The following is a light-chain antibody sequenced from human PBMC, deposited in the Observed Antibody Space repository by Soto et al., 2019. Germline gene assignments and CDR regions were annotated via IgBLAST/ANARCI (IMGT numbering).Light chain of an antibody. CDR2: GAS. V-gene: IGKV3-15*01. J-gene: IGKJ1*01. CDR1: QRVSSK. Sequence: EIVMTQSPATLSVSPGERATLSCRASQRVSSKLAWYQQKPGQAPRLLIYGASTRATGIPARFSGSGSETEFTLTISSLQSEDFAVYYCQEYKYSKKFGQGTKVEIK. CDR3: QEYKYSKK.